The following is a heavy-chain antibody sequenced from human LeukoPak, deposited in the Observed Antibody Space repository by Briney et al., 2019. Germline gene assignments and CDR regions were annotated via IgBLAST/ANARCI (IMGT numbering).Heavy chain of an antibody. J-gene: IGHJ3*02. Sequence: GGSLRLSCAASGFTFSSYAMHWVRQAPGKGLEYVSAISSNGGSTYYANSVKGRFTITRDNSKNTLYLQMGSLRAEDMAVYYCASLVLGGPYCSSTSCYPEAAFDIWGQGTTVTVSS. D-gene: IGHD2-2*01. CDR1: GFTFSSYA. CDR3: ASLVLGGPYCSSTSCYPEAAFDI. V-gene: IGHV3-64*01. CDR2: ISSNGGST.